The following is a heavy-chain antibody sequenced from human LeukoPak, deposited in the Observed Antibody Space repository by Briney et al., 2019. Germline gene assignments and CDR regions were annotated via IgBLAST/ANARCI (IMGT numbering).Heavy chain of an antibody. CDR1: GGSISSGDYY. D-gene: IGHD2-15*01. CDR2: IYYSGST. J-gene: IGHJ4*02. CDR3: ARTSYCSGGSCPLLY. V-gene: IGHV4-30-4*01. Sequence: SETLSLTCTVSGGSISSGDYYWSWIRQPPGKGLEWIGYIYYSGSTYYNPSLKSRVTISVDTSKNQFSLKLSSVTAADTAVHYCARTSYCSGGSCPLLYWGQGTLVTVSS.